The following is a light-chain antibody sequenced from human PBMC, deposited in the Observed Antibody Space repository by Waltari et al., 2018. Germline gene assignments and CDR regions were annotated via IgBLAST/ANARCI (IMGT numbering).Light chain of an antibody. Sequence: EIVLTQSPGTLSLSPGERATLSCRASRSVSNTYLAWYQQKPGQAPRLLIYGTSTRATGIPARFSGSGSGTDFTLTISSLEAEDFAVYYCHHRDHWPPYATFGPGTKVDI. J-gene: IGKJ3*01. CDR1: RSVSNTY. CDR2: GTS. CDR3: HHRDHWPPYAT. V-gene: IGKV3D-20*02.